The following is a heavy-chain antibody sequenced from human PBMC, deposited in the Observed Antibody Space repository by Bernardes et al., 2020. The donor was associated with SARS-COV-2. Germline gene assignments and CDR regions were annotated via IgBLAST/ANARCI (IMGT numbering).Heavy chain of an antibody. CDR3: ARSGTIFGVVMPLDY. V-gene: IGHV1-2*02. CDR2: INPNSGGT. Sequence: ASVKVSGKASGYTFTGYYMHWVRQAPGQGLEWMGWINPNSGGTNYAQKFQGRVTMTRDTSISTAYMELSRLRSDDTAVYYCARSGTIFGVVMPLDYWGQGTLVTVSS. D-gene: IGHD3-3*01. J-gene: IGHJ4*02. CDR1: GYTFTGYY.